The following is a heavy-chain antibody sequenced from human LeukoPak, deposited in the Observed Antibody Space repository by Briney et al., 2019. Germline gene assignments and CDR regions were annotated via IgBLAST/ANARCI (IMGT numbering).Heavy chain of an antibody. D-gene: IGHD3-10*01. CDR1: GYTFTGYY. CDR2: INPNSGGT. J-gene: IGHJ6*02. Sequence: ASVKVSCKASGYTFTGYYMHWVRQAPGQGLEWMGWINPNSGGTNYAQKFQGRVTMTRDTSISTAYMELSSLRSDDTAVYYCARVGGYYGSSLYGMEVWGQGTTVTVSS. V-gene: IGHV1-2*02. CDR3: ARVGGYYGSSLYGMEV.